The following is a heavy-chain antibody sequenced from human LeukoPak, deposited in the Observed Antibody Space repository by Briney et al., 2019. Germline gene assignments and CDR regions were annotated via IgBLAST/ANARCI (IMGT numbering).Heavy chain of an antibody. Sequence: PGGSLRLSCAASGFTFRSYSMNWVRQPPGKGLEWVSSISSSSSYIYYADYVKGPFTIARDNAKNSLYLQMNSLRAEDTAVYYCARGVDGGDHYIFDYWGQGTLVTVSS. J-gene: IGHJ4*02. CDR1: GFTFRSYS. V-gene: IGHV3-21*01. D-gene: IGHD4-17*01. CDR3: ARGVDGGDHYIFDY. CDR2: ISSSSSYI.